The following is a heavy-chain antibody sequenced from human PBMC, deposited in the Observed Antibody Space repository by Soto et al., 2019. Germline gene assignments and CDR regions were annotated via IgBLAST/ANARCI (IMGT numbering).Heavy chain of an antibody. Sequence: QVQLVESGGGVVQPGRSLRLSCAASGFTFSSYGMHWVRQAPGKGLEWVAVISHDGSNKYFADSVKGRFTISRDNSQNTPYLQMNSLRDEDTAVYYCAKHILAVAGYLPGMDVWGQGTTVTVSS. J-gene: IGHJ6*02. CDR2: ISHDGSNK. D-gene: IGHD6-19*01. V-gene: IGHV3-30*18. CDR3: AKHILAVAGYLPGMDV. CDR1: GFTFSSYG.